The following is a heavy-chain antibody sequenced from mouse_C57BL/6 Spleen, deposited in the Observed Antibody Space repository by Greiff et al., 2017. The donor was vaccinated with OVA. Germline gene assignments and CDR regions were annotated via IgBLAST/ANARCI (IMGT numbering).Heavy chain of an antibody. CDR3: TRSYGNYGYAMDY. D-gene: IGHD2-10*02. CDR1: GFTFSSYA. Sequence: DVMLVESGEGLVKPGGSLKLSCAASGFTFSSYAMSWVRQTPEKRLEWVAYISSGGDYIYYADTVKGRFTISRDNARNTLYLQMSSLKSEDTAMYYCTRSYGNYGYAMDYWGQGTSVTVSS. V-gene: IGHV5-9-1*02. J-gene: IGHJ4*01. CDR2: ISSGGDYI.